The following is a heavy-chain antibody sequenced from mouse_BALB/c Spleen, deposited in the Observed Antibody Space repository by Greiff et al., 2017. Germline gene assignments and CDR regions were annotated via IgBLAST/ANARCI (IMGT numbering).Heavy chain of an antibody. J-gene: IGHJ4*01. Sequence: VQLQQSGPGLVKPSQSLSLTCSVTGYSITSGYYWNWIRQFPGNKLEWMGYISYDGSNNYNPSLKNRISITRDTSKNQFFLKLNSVTTEDTATYYCASRGLRYAMDYWGQGTSVTVSS. CDR1: GYSITSGYY. CDR3: ASRGLRYAMDY. CDR2: ISYDGSN. V-gene: IGHV3-6*02. D-gene: IGHD2-4*01.